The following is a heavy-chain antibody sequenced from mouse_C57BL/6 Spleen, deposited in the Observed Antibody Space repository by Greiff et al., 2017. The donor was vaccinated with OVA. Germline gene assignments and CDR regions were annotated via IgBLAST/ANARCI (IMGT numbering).Heavy chain of an antibody. CDR1: GYTFTSYW. CDR3: AREGITTVVAH. J-gene: IGHJ2*01. Sequence: QVQLQQPGAELVKPGASVKMSCKASGYTFTSYWMTWVKQRPGQGLEWIGDIYPGSGSTNYNEKFKSKATLTVDTSSSTAYMQLSSLTSEDSAVYYCAREGITTVVAHWGQGTTLTVSS. CDR2: IYPGSGST. D-gene: IGHD1-1*01. V-gene: IGHV1-55*01.